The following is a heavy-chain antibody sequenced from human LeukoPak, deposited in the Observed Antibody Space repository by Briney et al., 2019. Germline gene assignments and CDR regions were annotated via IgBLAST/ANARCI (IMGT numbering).Heavy chain of an antibody. CDR3: ARETDSSGWFVGDY. D-gene: IGHD6-19*01. J-gene: IGHJ4*02. Sequence: GGSLRLSCAASGFTFSSYWMSWVRQAPGKGREGVANIKQDGSEKYYVDSVKGRLTISRDNAKNSLYLQMNSLRAEDTAVYYCARETDSSGWFVGDYWGQGTLVTVSS. CDR1: GFTFSSYW. CDR2: IKQDGSEK. V-gene: IGHV3-7*01.